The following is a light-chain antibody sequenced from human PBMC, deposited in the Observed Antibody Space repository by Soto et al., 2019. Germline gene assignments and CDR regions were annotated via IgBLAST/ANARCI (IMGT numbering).Light chain of an antibody. CDR2: GTS. V-gene: IGKV3-20*01. Sequence: EIVLTQSPGTLSLSPGERATLSCRASQTITSNYLAWYQQKPGQAPRLLIYGTSSRATGIPDRFSGSGSGTDFTLTISRLEPEDFAVYYCQQYGTSQFTFGPGTKVDLK. CDR3: QQYGTSQFT. J-gene: IGKJ3*01. CDR1: QTITSNY.